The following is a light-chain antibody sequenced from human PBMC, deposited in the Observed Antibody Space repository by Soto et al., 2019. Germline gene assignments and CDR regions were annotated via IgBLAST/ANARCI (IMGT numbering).Light chain of an antibody. CDR1: SSDVGTYNY. V-gene: IGLV2-14*01. J-gene: IGLJ1*01. CDR2: EVS. Sequence: QSARTQPASVSGSPGQSITISCTGTSSDVGTYNYVSWYQQHPGKAPKVMIYEVSNRPSGVSNRFSGSKSGNTASLTISGLQAEDEADYYCSSYTSSSTYVFGTGTKVTVL. CDR3: SSYTSSSTYV.